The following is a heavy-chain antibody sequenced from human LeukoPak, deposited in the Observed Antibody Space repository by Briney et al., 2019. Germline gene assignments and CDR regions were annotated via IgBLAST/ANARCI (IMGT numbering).Heavy chain of an antibody. V-gene: IGHV4-39*01. CDR1: GGSISSSSYY. D-gene: IGHD3-9*01. J-gene: IGHJ3*02. CDR3: ARHRYLRYFDWLPPRFDAFDI. Sequence: PSETLSLTCTVSGGSISSSSYYWGWIRQPPGKGLEWIGSLYYSGSTYYNPSLKSRVTISVDTSKNQFSLKLSSVTAADTAVYYCARHRYLRYFDWLPPRFDAFDIWGQGTMVTVSS. CDR2: LYYSGST.